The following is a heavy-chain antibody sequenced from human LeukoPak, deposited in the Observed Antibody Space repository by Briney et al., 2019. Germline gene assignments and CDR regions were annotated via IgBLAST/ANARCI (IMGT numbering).Heavy chain of an antibody. CDR2: ISSSSSYI. Sequence: GGSLRLSCAASGFTFSSYIMNWVRQAPGKGLEWVSSISSSSSYIYYADSVKGRFTISRDNAKNSLYLQMNSLRAEDTAVYYCARVDILTGLYYFDYWGQGTLVTVSS. D-gene: IGHD3-9*01. J-gene: IGHJ4*02. V-gene: IGHV3-21*01. CDR1: GFTFSSYI. CDR3: ARVDILTGLYYFDY.